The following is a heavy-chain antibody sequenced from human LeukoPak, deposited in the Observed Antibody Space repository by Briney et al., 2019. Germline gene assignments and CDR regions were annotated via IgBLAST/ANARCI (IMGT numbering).Heavy chain of an antibody. V-gene: IGHV1-8*01. D-gene: IGHD3-10*01. CDR1: GYTFTSYD. CDR3: ARGHSVSGEGDY. CDR2: MNPNSGKT. Sequence: ASVKVSCKASGYTFTSYDINWVRQATGQGLEWMGWMNPNSGKTGYAQKFQGRVTMTRNTSISTAYMELSSLRSEDTAVYYCARGHSVSGEGDYWGQGTLVTVSS. J-gene: IGHJ4*02.